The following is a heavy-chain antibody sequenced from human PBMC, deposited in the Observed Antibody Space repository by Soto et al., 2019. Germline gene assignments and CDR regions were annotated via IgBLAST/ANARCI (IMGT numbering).Heavy chain of an antibody. CDR2: ISHSGDA. Sequence: QLQLHNSGSTLVKPSQTMSLTCAVSGASVNSGSHSWSWIRQTPGKGLEWIGFISHSGDAFYNPSLHSRLTISGDRCSNLFSLRLTSVTAADTAIYYCATSQRGDYRSGAFDVWGQGTMVTVSS. CDR1: GASVNSGSHS. CDR3: ATSQRGDYRSGAFDV. D-gene: IGHD4-17*01. J-gene: IGHJ3*01. V-gene: IGHV4-30-2*01.